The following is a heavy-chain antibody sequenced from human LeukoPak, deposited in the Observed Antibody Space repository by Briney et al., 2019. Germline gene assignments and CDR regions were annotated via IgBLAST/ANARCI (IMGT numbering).Heavy chain of an antibody. Sequence: GGSLRLSCAASGFTVSSNYMNWVRQAPGKGLEWVSVIYSDGSTYYADSVKGRFTISRDNSKNTLSLQMNSPRAGDSAVYYCARESGPFDIWGQGTMVTVSS. D-gene: IGHD3-10*01. V-gene: IGHV3-53*01. CDR3: ARESGPFDI. CDR2: IYSDGST. J-gene: IGHJ3*02. CDR1: GFTVSSNY.